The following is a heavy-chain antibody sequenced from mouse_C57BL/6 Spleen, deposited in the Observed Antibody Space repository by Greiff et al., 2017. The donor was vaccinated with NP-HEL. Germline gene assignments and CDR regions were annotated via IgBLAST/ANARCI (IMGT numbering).Heavy chain of an antibody. J-gene: IGHJ2*01. Sequence: EVQLQQSGPGLVKPSQSLSLTCSVTGYSITSGYYWNWIRQFPGNKLEWMGYISYDGSNNYNPSLKNRISITRDTSKNQFFLKLNSVTTEDAATYCGARGGWDPYFDYWGQGTTLTVSS. CDR3: ARGGWDPYFDY. CDR1: GYSITSGYY. CDR2: ISYDGSN. V-gene: IGHV3-6*01. D-gene: IGHD4-1*01.